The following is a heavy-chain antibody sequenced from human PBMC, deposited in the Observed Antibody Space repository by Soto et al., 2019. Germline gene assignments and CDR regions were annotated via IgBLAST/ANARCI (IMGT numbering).Heavy chain of an antibody. V-gene: IGHV1-69*02. CDR1: GGTFSSYT. CDR2: IIPILGIA. D-gene: IGHD6-13*01. CDR3: ARRGMHSRNYYYYGMDV. Sequence: QVQLVQSGAEVKKPGSSVKVSCKASGGTFSSYTISWVRQAPGQGLEWMGRIIPILGIANYAQKFQGRVTITADTSTSTAYMELSSLRSEDTAVYYCARRGMHSRNYYYYGMDVWGQGTTVTVSS. J-gene: IGHJ6*02.